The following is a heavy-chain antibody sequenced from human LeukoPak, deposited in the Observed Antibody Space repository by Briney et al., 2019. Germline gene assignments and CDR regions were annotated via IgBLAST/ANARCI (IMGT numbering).Heavy chain of an antibody. CDR2: ISSSSSYI. J-gene: IGHJ6*02. V-gene: IGHV3-21*01. CDR1: GFTLSSYS. CDR3: ASAVAGTDYYYGMDV. D-gene: IGHD6-19*01. Sequence: GGSLRFSSAASGFTLSSYSMNWVGQAPGQGLEWVSSISSSSSYIYYADSVKGRFTIYRDNAKNSLYLQMNSLRAEDTAVYYCASAVAGTDYYYGMDVWGQETTVTVSS.